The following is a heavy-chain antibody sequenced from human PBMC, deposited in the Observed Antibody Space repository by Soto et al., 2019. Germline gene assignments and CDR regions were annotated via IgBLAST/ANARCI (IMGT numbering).Heavy chain of an antibody. D-gene: IGHD4-4*01. CDR1: GFPFSSYV. CDR3: AKDSNKYSSSLRGRYFDY. J-gene: IGHJ4*02. CDR2: ISGGGSNT. Sequence: GSLRLAGAASGFPFSSYVMSWVREAPGKGLEWVSGISGGGSNTFYADYVKGRFTISRDNSKNTLLLQMNSLGAEDTAVYYCAKDSNKYSSSLRGRYFDYWGQGIGVTVSS. V-gene: IGHV3-23*01.